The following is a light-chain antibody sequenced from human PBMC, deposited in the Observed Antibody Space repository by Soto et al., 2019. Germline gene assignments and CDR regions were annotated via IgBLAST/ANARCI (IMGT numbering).Light chain of an antibody. V-gene: IGKV3-15*01. J-gene: IGKJ5*01. CDR3: QQYNNWPSIT. CDR1: QSVSSN. CDR2: GAS. Sequence: RVMTQSPDTLSVSPGERAPLSCRASQSVSSNLAWYQQKPGQAPRLLIYGASTRATGIPARFSGSGSGTEFTLTISSLQSEDFAVYYCQQYNNWPSITFGQGTRLEIK.